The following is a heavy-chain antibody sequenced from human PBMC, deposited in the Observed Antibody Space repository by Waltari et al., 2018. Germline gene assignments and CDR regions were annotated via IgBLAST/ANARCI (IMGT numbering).Heavy chain of an antibody. CDR2: IVPILGIA. CDR1: GGTFSHYT. Sequence: QVQLVQSGAEVKKPGSSVKVSCKTSGGTFSHYTINWVRQAPGQGLEWMGSIVPILGIAHYAQKFQGRVTITADKSTSTAYMELSSLRSEDTAVFYCTAYLDYGDPFRYWGQGTLVTVSS. CDR3: TAYLDYGDPFRY. J-gene: IGHJ4*02. D-gene: IGHD4-17*01. V-gene: IGHV1-69*02.